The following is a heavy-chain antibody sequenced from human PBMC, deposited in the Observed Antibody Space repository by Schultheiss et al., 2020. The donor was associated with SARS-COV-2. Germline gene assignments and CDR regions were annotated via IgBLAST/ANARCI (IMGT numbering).Heavy chain of an antibody. CDR1: GFTFSSYS. V-gene: IGHV3-21*01. D-gene: IGHD6-13*01. CDR2: ISSSSSYI. CDR3: ARDRFPSSSSTDY. J-gene: IGHJ4*02. Sequence: GESLKISCAASGFTFSSYSMNWVRQAPGKGLEWVSSISSSSSYIYYADSVKGRFTISRDNAKNSLYLQMNSLRAEDTAVYYCARDRFPSSSSTDYWGQGTLVTVSS.